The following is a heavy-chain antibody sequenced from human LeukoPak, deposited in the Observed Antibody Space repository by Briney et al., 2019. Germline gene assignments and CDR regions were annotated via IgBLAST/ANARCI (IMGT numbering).Heavy chain of an antibody. CDR3: ARSLDYYDSSGLMDY. D-gene: IGHD3-22*01. CDR2: IYYSGST. Sequence: SETLSLTCTVSAGSISSSSYYWGWIRQPPGKGLEWIGSIYYSGSTYYNPALKSRVTISVDTSKNQFSLKLSSVTAADTAVYYCARSLDYYDSSGLMDYWGQGTLVTVSS. V-gene: IGHV4-39*01. CDR1: AGSISSSSYY. J-gene: IGHJ4*02.